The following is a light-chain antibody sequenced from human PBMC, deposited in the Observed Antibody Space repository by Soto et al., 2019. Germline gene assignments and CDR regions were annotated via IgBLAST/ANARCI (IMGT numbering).Light chain of an antibody. CDR3: ATWDDRIYV. J-gene: IGLJ1*01. CDR2: EVT. CDR1: SSDLGGYKY. V-gene: IGLV2-14*01. Sequence: QSALTQPASVSGSPGQSITISCTGTSSDLGGYKYVSWYQHHPGKAPKLIIYEVTNRPSGVSSRFSGSKSGNTPSLTISGLQAEDEADYYCATWDDRIYVFGAGTKVTVL.